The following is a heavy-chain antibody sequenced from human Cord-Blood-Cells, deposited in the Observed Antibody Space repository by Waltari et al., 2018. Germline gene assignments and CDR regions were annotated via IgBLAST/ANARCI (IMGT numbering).Heavy chain of an antibody. CDR1: GYPFTASY. CDR2: INPNSGGT. J-gene: IGHJ3*02. CDR3: ARGYCSSTSCYDAFDI. D-gene: IGHD2-2*01. Sequence: QVQPVQSRAEVKKPGASVTVTCKASGYPFTASYMHWVRPASGQGLEWMGWINPNSGGTNYAQKFQGRVTMTRDTSISTAYMELSRLRSDDTAVYYCARGYCSSTSCYDAFDIWGQGTMVTVSS. V-gene: IGHV1-2*02.